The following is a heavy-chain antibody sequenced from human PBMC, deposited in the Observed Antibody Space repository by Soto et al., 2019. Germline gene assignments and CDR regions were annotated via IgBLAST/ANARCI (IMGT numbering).Heavy chain of an antibody. CDR3: ARRRPSSNSPEYFFDY. J-gene: IGHJ4*02. CDR2: LYRDDDK. Sequence: QITLKESGPTLVKPTQTLTLTCSFSGFSLTTSGVDVGWIRQPPGKALEWLALLYRDDDKRYKASLKRRLTITKGTSRNQVVLTMTNMDPLDTATYYCARRRPSSNSPEYFFDYWGQGTLVTVSS. V-gene: IGHV2-5*02. D-gene: IGHD6-6*01. CDR1: GFSLTTSGVD.